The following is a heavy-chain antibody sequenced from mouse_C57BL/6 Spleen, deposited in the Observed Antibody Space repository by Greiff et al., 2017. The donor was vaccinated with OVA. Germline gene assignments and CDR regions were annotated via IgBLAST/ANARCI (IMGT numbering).Heavy chain of an antibody. CDR2: IDPSDSEP. CDR1: GYTFTSYW. Sequence: QVQLQQPGAELVRPGSSVKLSCKASGYTFTSYWMHWVKQRPIQGLEWIGNIDPSDSEPHYNQKFKDKATLTVDKSSSTAYMQLSSLTSEDSAVYYCARLGYGSSLGDYWGQGTTLTVSS. D-gene: IGHD1-1*01. J-gene: IGHJ2*01. V-gene: IGHV1-52*01. CDR3: ARLGYGSSLGDY.